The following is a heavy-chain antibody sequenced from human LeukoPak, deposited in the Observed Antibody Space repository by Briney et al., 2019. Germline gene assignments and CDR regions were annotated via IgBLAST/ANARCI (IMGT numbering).Heavy chain of an antibody. D-gene: IGHD1-26*01. J-gene: IGHJ3*02. CDR1: GYTFTGYY. Sequence: ASVKVSCKASGYTFTGYYMHWVRQAPGQGLEWMGWINPNSGGTNYAQKLQGRVTMTTDTSTSTAYMELRSLRSDDTAVYYCARDYSGSYWVAFDIWGQGTMVTVSS. V-gene: IGHV1-2*02. CDR2: INPNSGGT. CDR3: ARDYSGSYWVAFDI.